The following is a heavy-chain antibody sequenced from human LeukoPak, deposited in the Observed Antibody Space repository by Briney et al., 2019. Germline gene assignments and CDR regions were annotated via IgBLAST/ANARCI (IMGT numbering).Heavy chain of an antibody. CDR1: GFSFNTYE. CDR2: VASSGTTK. D-gene: IGHD6-19*01. V-gene: IGHV3-48*03. Sequence: GGSLRLSCAASGFSFNTYEMNWVRQAPGKGLEWISYVASSGTTKYYADSVQSRFTISRDNAKNSLYLQMNSLRVEDTAVYYCARGGWHYVFNYWGQGTLVTVSS. J-gene: IGHJ4*02. CDR3: ARGGWHYVFNY.